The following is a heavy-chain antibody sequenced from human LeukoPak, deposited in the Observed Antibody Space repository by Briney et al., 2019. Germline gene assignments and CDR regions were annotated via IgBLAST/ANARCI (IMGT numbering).Heavy chain of an antibody. J-gene: IGHJ4*02. D-gene: IGHD5-12*01. CDR2: ISAYNGNT. Sequence: ASVKVSCKASGYSFTSYAMNWVRQAPGQGLEWMGWISAYNGNTNYAQKLQGRVTMTTDTSTSTAYMELRSLRSDDTAVYYCARGGGYDYHFDYWGQGTLVTVSS. CDR3: ARGGGYDYHFDY. CDR1: GYSFTSYA. V-gene: IGHV1-18*01.